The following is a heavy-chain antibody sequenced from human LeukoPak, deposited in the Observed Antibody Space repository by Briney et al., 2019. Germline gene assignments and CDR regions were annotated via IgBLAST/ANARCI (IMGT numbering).Heavy chain of an antibody. D-gene: IGHD6-13*01. Sequence: GGSLRLSCAASGFTFSNYAMSWVRQAPGKGLEWVSALSGSGVTTYYADSVKGRFTISRDNSKNTLYLQMNSLRAEDTAVYYCAKVASSSLYAYFDYWGRGTLVTVSS. CDR2: LSGSGVTT. CDR3: AKVASSSLYAYFDY. CDR1: GFTFSNYA. V-gene: IGHV3-23*01. J-gene: IGHJ4*02.